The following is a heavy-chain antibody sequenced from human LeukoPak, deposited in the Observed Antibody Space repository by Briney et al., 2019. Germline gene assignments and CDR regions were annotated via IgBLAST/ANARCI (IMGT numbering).Heavy chain of an antibody. CDR1: GGSISSYY. CDR2: IYYSGST. Sequence: SETLSLTCTVSGGSISSYYWSWIRQPPGKGLEWIGYIYYSGSTNYNPSLKCRVTISVDTSKNQFSLKLSSVTAADTAVYYCAGAYYYDSSGYYYGYYFDYWGQGTLVTVSS. V-gene: IGHV4-59*08. CDR3: AGAYYYDSSGYYYGYYFDY. D-gene: IGHD3-22*01. J-gene: IGHJ4*02.